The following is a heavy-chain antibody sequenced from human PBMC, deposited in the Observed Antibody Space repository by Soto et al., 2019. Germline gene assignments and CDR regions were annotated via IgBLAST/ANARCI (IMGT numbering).Heavy chain of an antibody. CDR1: GYSFTSYW. J-gene: IGHJ6*02. CDR2: IYPGDSDT. CDR3: ARTAGPHYYYYYGMDV. D-gene: IGHD5-18*01. Sequence: VESLKISCNGSGYSFTSYWIGWVRQMPGKCLEWMGIIYPGDSDTIYSPSFQGQVTISADKSISTAYLQWSSLEASDTAMYYCARTAGPHYYYYYGMDVWGQGTTVTVSS. V-gene: IGHV5-51*01.